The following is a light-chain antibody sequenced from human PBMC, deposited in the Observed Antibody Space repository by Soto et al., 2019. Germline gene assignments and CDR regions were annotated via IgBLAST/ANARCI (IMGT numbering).Light chain of an antibody. CDR1: QSVSSSY. V-gene: IGKV3-20*01. CDR2: GAS. CDR3: QTGGT. J-gene: IGKJ1*01. Sequence: EIVLTQSPGTLSLSPGERATLSCRASQSVSSSYLAWYQQKPGQAPRLLIYGASSRATGIPDRFSGSGSGTDFTLTISRLEPADFAVYYCQTGGTFGQGTKVEIK.